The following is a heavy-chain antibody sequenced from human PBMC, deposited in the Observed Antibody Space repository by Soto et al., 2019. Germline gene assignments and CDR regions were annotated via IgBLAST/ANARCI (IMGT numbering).Heavy chain of an antibody. CDR2: IIPIFGTA. D-gene: IGHD4-4*01. V-gene: IGHV1-69*13. J-gene: IGHJ4*02. CDR3: ARHRHDYSNYGGYY. Sequence: SWKVSCKSSGDTFRRYAISWVRQAPGQGLEWMGGIIPIFGTANYAQKFQGRVTITADESTSTAYMELSSLRSEDTAVYYCARHRHDYSNYGGYYWGQGTLVTVSS. CDR1: GDTFRRYA.